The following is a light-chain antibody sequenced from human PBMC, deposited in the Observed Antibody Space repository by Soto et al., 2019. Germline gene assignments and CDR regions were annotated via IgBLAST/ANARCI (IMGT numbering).Light chain of an antibody. J-gene: IGKJ1*01. CDR3: QKYTNYPWT. CDR1: QSISSW. V-gene: IGKV1-5*01. Sequence: DIQMTQSPPTLSASVGDRVTITCRASQSISSWLAWYQQRPGKAPNLLIYDVSSLESGVPSRFSGSGSGTEFTLTISSLQPADFATYYCQKYTNYPWTFGQGTKVDIK. CDR2: DVS.